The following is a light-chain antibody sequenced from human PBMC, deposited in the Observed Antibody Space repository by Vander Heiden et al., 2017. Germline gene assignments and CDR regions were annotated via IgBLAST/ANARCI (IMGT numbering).Light chain of an antibody. Sequence: QSGLTQPPSASGTPGQRVTISCSGSRSSIGSDTVHWYQQLPETAPKLLIYDDNQRASGVPDRFSGSKSGTSASLAISGLQSEDEADYYCAAWTDSLNAYVFGTGTEVTVL. CDR3: AAWTDSLNAYV. CDR1: RSSIGSDT. J-gene: IGLJ1*01. V-gene: IGLV1-44*01. CDR2: DDN.